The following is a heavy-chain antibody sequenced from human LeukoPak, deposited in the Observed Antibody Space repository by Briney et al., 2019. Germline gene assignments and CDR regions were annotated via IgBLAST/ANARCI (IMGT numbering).Heavy chain of an antibody. J-gene: IGHJ3*02. Sequence: SETLSLTCIVSGGSISSYYWSWIRQSPGKGLEWIGYIYYSGSTGYNPSLKSRITMSVDTSNNRLSLSLSSVTAADTAVYYCARVQHYYDSSGYASNDAFDIWGQGTMVTVSS. CDR3: ARVQHYYDSSGYASNDAFDI. D-gene: IGHD3-22*01. CDR1: GGSISSYY. CDR2: IYYSGST. V-gene: IGHV4-59*01.